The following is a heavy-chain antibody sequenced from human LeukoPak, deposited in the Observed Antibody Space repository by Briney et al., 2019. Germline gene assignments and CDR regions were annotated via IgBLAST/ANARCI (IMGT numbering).Heavy chain of an antibody. CDR3: AGRFLEWLLDY. D-gene: IGHD3-3*01. J-gene: IGHJ4*02. V-gene: IGHV4-39*01. Sequence: KPSESLSLTCAVAVGPISSSCHYWGWIRQPPGKGLDSIGSIYYSGSTYYNPSLKSRVTISVDTSKNQFSLKLSSVTAADTAVYYCAGRFLEWLLDYWGQGTLVTVS. CDR1: VGPISSSCHY. CDR2: IYYSGST.